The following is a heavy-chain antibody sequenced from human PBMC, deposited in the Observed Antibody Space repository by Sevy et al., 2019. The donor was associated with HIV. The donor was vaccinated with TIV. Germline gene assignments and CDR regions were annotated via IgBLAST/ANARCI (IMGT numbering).Heavy chain of an antibody. Sequence: GGSLRLSCAASGFTFSNFGMSWVRQAPGKGLEWVSTISGSGGTTYYADSVKGRFTISRDNSKKTLYLQMNSLRAEDTALYYCAKGGTSTRYYYYGMDVWGQGTAVTVSS. V-gene: IGHV3-23*01. CDR1: GFTFSNFG. J-gene: IGHJ6*02. D-gene: IGHD2-2*01. CDR2: ISGSGGTT. CDR3: AKGGTSTRYYYYGMDV.